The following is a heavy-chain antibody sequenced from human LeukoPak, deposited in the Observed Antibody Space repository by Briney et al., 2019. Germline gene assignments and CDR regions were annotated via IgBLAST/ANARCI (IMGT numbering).Heavy chain of an antibody. D-gene: IGHD4-17*01. V-gene: IGHV3-23*01. CDR1: GFTFSSYA. CDR3: AKDPSLYGTLLFDY. CDR2: ISGSGGST. J-gene: IGHJ4*02. Sequence: GGSLRLSCAASGFTFSSYAMSWVRQAPGKGLEWASAISGSGGSTYYADSVKGRFTISRDNSKNTLYLQMNSLRAEDTAVYYCAKDPSLYGTLLFDYWGQGTLVTVSS.